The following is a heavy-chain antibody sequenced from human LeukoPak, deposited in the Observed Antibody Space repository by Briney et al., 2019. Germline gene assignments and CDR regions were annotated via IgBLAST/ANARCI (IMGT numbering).Heavy chain of an antibody. Sequence: ASVKVSCKASGYTFISYGISWVRQAPGQGLEWMGWVSAYNGNTNYAQKLQGRVTMTTDTSTSTAYMELRSLRSDDTAVYYCARANRLSLAVAGAYWGQGTLVTVSS. V-gene: IGHV1-18*01. CDR3: ARANRLSLAVAGAY. CDR1: GYTFISYG. D-gene: IGHD6-19*01. CDR2: VSAYNGNT. J-gene: IGHJ4*02.